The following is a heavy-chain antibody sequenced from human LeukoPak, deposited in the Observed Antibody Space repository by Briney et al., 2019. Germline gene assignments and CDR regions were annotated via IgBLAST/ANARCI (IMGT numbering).Heavy chain of an antibody. J-gene: IGHJ5*02. CDR3: ARDQRDLYNWFDP. V-gene: IGHV1-2*02. CDR1: GYTFPGYY. CDR2: INPNSGGT. Sequence: ASVKVSFKASGYTFPGYYMHWVRQAPGQGLGGMGWINPNSGGTNYAQKFPGRVTMARDTSISTAYMELSRLRSDDTAVYYCARDQRDLYNWFDPWGQGTLVTVSS.